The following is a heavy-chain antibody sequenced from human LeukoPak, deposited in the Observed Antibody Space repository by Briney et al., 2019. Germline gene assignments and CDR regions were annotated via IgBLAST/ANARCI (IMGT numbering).Heavy chain of an antibody. Sequence: PSETLSLTCTVPRASISDNYWSWSRQPAGKALEWIGRTYTSGDTNYNPSLKSRASVSVDTSKNQFYLSLRYVTAADTAVYYCTIGGASGSLAHWGPGTLVTVSS. D-gene: IGHD6-13*01. CDR1: RASISDNY. J-gene: IGHJ4*02. CDR2: TYTSGDT. CDR3: TIGGASGSLAH. V-gene: IGHV4-4*07.